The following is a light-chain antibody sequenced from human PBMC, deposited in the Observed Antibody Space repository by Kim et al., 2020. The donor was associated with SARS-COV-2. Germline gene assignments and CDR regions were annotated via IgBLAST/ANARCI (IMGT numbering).Light chain of an antibody. CDR2: DAS. CDR3: QQYSSYSRT. CDR1: QNISRL. Sequence: SASVGDRVTITCRASQNISRLLAWYQQKPGKAPELLIYDASTLQNGVPSRFSGSGSGTEFTLTISSLQPDDFATYFCQQYSSYSRTFGQGTKLEI. J-gene: IGKJ2*01. V-gene: IGKV1-5*01.